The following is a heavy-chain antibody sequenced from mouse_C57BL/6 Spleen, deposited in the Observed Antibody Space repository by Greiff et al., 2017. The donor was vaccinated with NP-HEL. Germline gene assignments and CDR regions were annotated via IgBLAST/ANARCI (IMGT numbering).Heavy chain of an antibody. CDR2: IWGVGST. CDR3: ASDSRTHGRFAY. D-gene: IGHD3-1*01. Sequence: QVQLKESGPGLVAPSQSLSITCTVSGFSLTSYGVDWVRQSPGKGLEWLGVIWGVGSTNYNSALKSRLSISKDNSKSQVFLKMNSLQTDDTSISYCASDSRTHGRFAYWGHGPLVPVSA. CDR1: GFSLTSYG. J-gene: IGHJ3*01. V-gene: IGHV2-6*01.